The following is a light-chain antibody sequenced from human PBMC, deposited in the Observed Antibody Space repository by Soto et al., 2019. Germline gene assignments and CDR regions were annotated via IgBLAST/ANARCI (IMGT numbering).Light chain of an antibody. CDR1: RSISNH. Sequence: DIQMTQSPSTLSASLGDRVTIICRASRSISNHLNWYQQKPGKAPKLLIFAASSLQSGVPSRFSGSGSGTDFTLTINNLQPEDFATYYCQQANSFPRTFGPGTKVDIK. J-gene: IGKJ3*01. CDR2: AAS. CDR3: QQANSFPRT. V-gene: IGKV1-39*01.